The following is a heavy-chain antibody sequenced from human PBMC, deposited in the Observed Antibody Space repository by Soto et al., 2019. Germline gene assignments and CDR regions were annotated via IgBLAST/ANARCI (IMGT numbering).Heavy chain of an antibody. CDR2: IYYSGST. D-gene: IGHD3-10*01. V-gene: IGHV4-61*01. J-gene: IGHJ4*02. Sequence: LSLTCTVSGGSVSSGSYYWSWIRQPPGKGLEWIGYIYYSGSTNYNPSLKSRVTISVDTSKNQFSLKLSSVTAADTAVYYCAGAFGEFSFDYWGQGTLVTVSS. CDR3: AGAFGEFSFDY. CDR1: GGSVSSGSYY.